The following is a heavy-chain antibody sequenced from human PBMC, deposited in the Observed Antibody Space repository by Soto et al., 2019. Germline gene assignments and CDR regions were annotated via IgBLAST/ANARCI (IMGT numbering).Heavy chain of an antibody. V-gene: IGHV4-39*07. CDR2: IYYSGST. CDR1: GGSISSSSYY. CDR3: ARVQVWGAWFDP. J-gene: IGHJ5*02. Sequence: SETLSLTCTVSGGSISSSSYYWGWIRQPPGKGLEWIGNIYYSGSTYYNPSLKSRVTISVDTSKNQFSLKLSSVTAADTAVYYCARVQVWGAWFDPWGQGTLVTVSS. D-gene: IGHD3-16*01.